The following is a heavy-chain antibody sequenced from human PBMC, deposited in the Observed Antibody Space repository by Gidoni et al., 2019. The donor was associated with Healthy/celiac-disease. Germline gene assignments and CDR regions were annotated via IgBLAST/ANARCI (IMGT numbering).Heavy chain of an antibody. J-gene: IGHJ6*02. Sequence: QVPLQQWGAGLLKPSETLSLTCAVYGGSFSGYYWSWIRQPPGKGLEWIGEINHSGSTNYNPSLKSRVTISVDTSKNQFSLKLSSVTAADTAVYYCARVGAYGGYYYYYGMDVWGQGTTVTVSS. CDR1: GGSFSGYY. D-gene: IGHD4-17*01. CDR3: ARVGAYGGYYYYYGMDV. CDR2: INHSGST. V-gene: IGHV4-34*01.